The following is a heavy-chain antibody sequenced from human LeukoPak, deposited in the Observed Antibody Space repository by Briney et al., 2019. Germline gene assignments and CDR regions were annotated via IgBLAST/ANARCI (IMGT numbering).Heavy chain of an antibody. CDR3: AKDGPIFGVVIPSHFQH. CDR1: GFTFGDYA. Sequence: GGSLRLSCTASGFTFGDYAMSWVRQAPGKGLEWVGFIRSKAYGGTTEYAASVKGRFTISRDDSKSIAYLQMNSLKTEDTAVYYCAKDGPIFGVVIPSHFQHWGQGTLVTVSS. J-gene: IGHJ1*01. D-gene: IGHD3-3*01. V-gene: IGHV3-49*04. CDR2: IRSKAYGGTT.